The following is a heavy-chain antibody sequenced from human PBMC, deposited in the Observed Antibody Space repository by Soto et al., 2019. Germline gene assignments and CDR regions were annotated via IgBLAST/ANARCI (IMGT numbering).Heavy chain of an antibody. Sequence: EVQLLESGGGLVQPGGSLRLSCAASGFTFSSYAMTWVRQAPGKGLEWVSAISYSGVSTYYADSVQGRFTISRDSSENTLSLQMNRLRVDDTAVYYCARPRGYSDYDLDYWGQGTLVTVSS. CDR2: ISYSGVST. CDR1: GFTFSSYA. J-gene: IGHJ4*02. D-gene: IGHD5-12*01. V-gene: IGHV3-23*01. CDR3: ARPRGYSDYDLDY.